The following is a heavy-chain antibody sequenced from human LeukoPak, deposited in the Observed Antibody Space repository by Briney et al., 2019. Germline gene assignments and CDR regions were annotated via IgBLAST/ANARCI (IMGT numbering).Heavy chain of an antibody. CDR1: GFTFDDYA. Sequence: GGSLRLSCAASGFTFDDYAMHWVRQAPGKGLEWVSVIYSGGSTYYADSVKGRFTISRDNSKNTLYLQMNSLRAEDTAVYYCASAHYDSSGYPFDYWGQGTLVTVSS. CDR3: ASAHYDSSGYPFDY. CDR2: IYSGGST. J-gene: IGHJ4*02. V-gene: IGHV3-53*01. D-gene: IGHD3-22*01.